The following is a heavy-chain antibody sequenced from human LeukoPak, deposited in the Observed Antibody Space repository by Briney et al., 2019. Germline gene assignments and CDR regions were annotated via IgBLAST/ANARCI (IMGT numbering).Heavy chain of an antibody. V-gene: IGHV1-69*01. Sequence: GASVKVSCKASGGTFSSYAISWVRQAPGQGLEWMGGIIPIFGTANYAQKFQGRVTITADESTSTAYMELSSLRSEDTAVYYCARGHEFRGRDWFDPWGQGTLVTVSS. CDR1: GGTFSSYA. D-gene: IGHD3-16*01. CDR2: IIPIFGTA. CDR3: ARGHEFRGRDWFDP. J-gene: IGHJ5*02.